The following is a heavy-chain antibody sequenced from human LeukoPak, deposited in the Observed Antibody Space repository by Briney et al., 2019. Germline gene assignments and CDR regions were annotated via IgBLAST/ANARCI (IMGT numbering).Heavy chain of an antibody. CDR1: GYTFTSYD. V-gene: IGHV1-8*03. CDR3: ARAYCSSTSCYKPKDRDYYYMDV. CDR2: MNPNRGNT. J-gene: IGHJ6*03. Sequence: ASVKVSCKASGYTFTSYDINWVRQATGQGLEWMGWMNPNRGNTGYAQKFQGRVTITRNTSISTAYMELSSLRSEDTAVYYCARAYCSSTSCYKPKDRDYYYMDVWGKGTTVTVSS. D-gene: IGHD2-2*02.